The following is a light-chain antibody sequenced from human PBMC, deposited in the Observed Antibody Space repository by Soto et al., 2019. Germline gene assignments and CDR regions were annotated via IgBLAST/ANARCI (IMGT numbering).Light chain of an antibody. CDR2: GAS. J-gene: IGKJ1*01. CDR1: QSVSSS. Sequence: EIVLTQSPATLSVSPGERATLSCSASQSVSSSLAWYQQKPGQAPRLLIYGASSRATGIPDRFSGSGSGTDFTLTISRLEPEDFAVYYCQQYGSSPPRTFGQGTKVDIK. V-gene: IGKV3-20*01. CDR3: QQYGSSPPRT.